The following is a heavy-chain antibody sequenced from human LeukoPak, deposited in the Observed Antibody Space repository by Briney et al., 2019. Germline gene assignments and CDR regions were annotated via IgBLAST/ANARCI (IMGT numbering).Heavy chain of an antibody. CDR3: ARGGAARLHFQN. Sequence: SETLSLTCIVSRGSISTYYWNWIRQPPGKGLEWIGYIYHSGSTNYNPSLQSRVTISVDTSKNQFSLNLNSVTAADTAVYYCARGGAARLHFQNWGQGTLVTVSS. CDR2: IYHSGST. J-gene: IGHJ1*01. D-gene: IGHD6-6*01. V-gene: IGHV4-59*01. CDR1: RGSISTYY.